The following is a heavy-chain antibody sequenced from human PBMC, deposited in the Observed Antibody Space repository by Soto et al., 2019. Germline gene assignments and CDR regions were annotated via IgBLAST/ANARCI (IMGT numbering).Heavy chain of an antibody. D-gene: IGHD3-22*01. V-gene: IGHV5-10-1*01. CDR2: IDPSDSYT. J-gene: IGHJ4*02. CDR3: ARSRHYYDSSGPVGY. CDR1: GYSFTSYW. Sequence: PGESLKISCKGSGYSFTSYWISWVRQMPGKGLEWMGRIDPSDSYTNYSPSFQGHVTISADKSISTAYLQWSSLKASDTAMYYCARSRHYYDSSGPVGYWGQGTLLTVFS.